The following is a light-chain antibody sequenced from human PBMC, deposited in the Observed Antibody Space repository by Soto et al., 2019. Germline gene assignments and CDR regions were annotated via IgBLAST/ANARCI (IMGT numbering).Light chain of an antibody. CDR1: QGISNY. V-gene: IGKV1-27*01. CDR2: AAS. Sequence: DIQMTQSPSSLSASVGDRVTITCRASQGISNYLSWYQQKPGKIPKLLIYAASTLQSGVPSRFSGSGSGTDFTLTISNLQPEDVASYYCQNYNRAPRTFGQGTKVDIK. J-gene: IGKJ1*01. CDR3: QNYNRAPRT.